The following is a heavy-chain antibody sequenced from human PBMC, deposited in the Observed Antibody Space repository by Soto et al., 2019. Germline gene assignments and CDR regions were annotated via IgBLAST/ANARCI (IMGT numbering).Heavy chain of an antibody. V-gene: IGHV3-23*01. CDR1: GFMFSSYA. D-gene: IGHD3-10*01. J-gene: IGHJ5*02. Sequence: EVQLLESGGGLVQFGGSLRLSCAASGFMFSSYAMTWVRQAPGKGLEWVSVISGSGGSTYYADSVKGRFTISRDNSKNTLYLQMNSLRAEDTAVYYCAKHPYGSGKVAWFDPWGQGTLVTVSS. CDR3: AKHPYGSGKVAWFDP. CDR2: ISGSGGST.